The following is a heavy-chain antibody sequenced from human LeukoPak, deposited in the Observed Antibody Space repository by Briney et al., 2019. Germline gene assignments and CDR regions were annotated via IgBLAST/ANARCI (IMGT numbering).Heavy chain of an antibody. CDR2: INPNSGGT. Sequence: ASVKVSCKASGYTCTGYYIHWVRQAPGQGLEWMGWINPNSGGTNYAQKFQGRVTMTRDTSISTAYMELSRLTSDDTAVYYCARYATVRDYSNSDYWGQGTLVTVSS. J-gene: IGHJ4*02. CDR3: ARYATVRDYSNSDY. V-gene: IGHV1-2*02. CDR1: GYTCTGYY. D-gene: IGHD4-11*01.